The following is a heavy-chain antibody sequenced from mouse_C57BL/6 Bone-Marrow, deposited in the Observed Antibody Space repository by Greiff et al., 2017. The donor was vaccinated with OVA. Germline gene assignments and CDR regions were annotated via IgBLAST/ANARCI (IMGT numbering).Heavy chain of an antibody. Sequence: EVQLQQSGPVLVKPGASVKMSCKASGYTFTDYYMNWVKQSHGKSLEWIGVINPYNGGTSYNQKFKGKATLTVDKSSSTAYMELNSLTSEDSAVYYCARSEITTGAMDYWGQGTSVTVSS. CDR3: ARSEITTGAMDY. D-gene: IGHD1-1*01. J-gene: IGHJ4*01. CDR2: INPYNGGT. V-gene: IGHV1-19*01. CDR1: GYTFTDYY.